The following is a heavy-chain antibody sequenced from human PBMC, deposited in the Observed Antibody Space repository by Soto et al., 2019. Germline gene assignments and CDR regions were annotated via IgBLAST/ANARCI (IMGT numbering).Heavy chain of an antibody. CDR3: SRVGCSNSKCYTRGMDV. Sequence: SETLSLTCTVSGGSISGYYCSWVRQPAGKGLEWVGRIYSDGTTNYSPSLKSRVTMSLDTSKDQFSLHLNSVTAADTAVYHCSRVGCSNSKCYTRGMDVWGQGTTVTVSS. V-gene: IGHV4-4*07. D-gene: IGHD2-2*01. J-gene: IGHJ6*02. CDR1: GGSISGYY. CDR2: IYSDGTT.